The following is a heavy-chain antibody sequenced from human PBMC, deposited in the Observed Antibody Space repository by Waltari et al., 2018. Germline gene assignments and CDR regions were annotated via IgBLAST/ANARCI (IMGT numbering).Heavy chain of an antibody. V-gene: IGHV3-30*01. D-gene: IGHD3-9*01. Sequence: QVQLVESVGGVVKPGRSLRLSCAASGITFRRYAMHWVRQAPGKGLEWVAVISYDGSNKYYADSVKGRFTISRDNSKNTLYLQMNSLRAEDTAVYYCARPDYDILGFDPWGQGTLVTVSS. J-gene: IGHJ5*02. CDR2: ISYDGSNK. CDR1: GITFRRYA. CDR3: ARPDYDILGFDP.